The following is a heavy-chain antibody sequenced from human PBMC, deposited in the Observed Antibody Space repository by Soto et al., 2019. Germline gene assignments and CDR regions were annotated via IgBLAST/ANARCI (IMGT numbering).Heavy chain of an antibody. CDR2: ISYDGSNK. Sequence: GGSLRLSCAASGFTFSSYAMHWVRQAPGKGLEWVAVISYDGSNKYYAASVKGRFTISRDNSKNTLYLQMNSLRAEDTAVYYCARDVSRDGDNYGAVDIWGQGTMVTVSS. D-gene: IGHD5-12*01. CDR3: ARDVSRDGDNYGAVDI. CDR1: GFTFSSYA. J-gene: IGHJ3*02. V-gene: IGHV3-30*04.